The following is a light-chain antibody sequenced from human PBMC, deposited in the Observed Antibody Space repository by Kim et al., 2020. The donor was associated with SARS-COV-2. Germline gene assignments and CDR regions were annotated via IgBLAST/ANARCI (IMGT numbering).Light chain of an antibody. CDR1: QGVANS. CDR2: AAS. V-gene: IGKV1-16*01. Sequence: ASVGDTATITCRASQGVANSLAWFQQKPGKAPKSLIYAASTLQTGVPSRFSGTGSRTYFTLTISSLQPEDSATYYCQQYNTYTWTFGQGTKVDIK. J-gene: IGKJ1*01. CDR3: QQYNTYTWT.